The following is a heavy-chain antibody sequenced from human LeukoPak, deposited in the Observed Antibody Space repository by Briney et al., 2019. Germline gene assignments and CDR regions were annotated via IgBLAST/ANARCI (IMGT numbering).Heavy chain of an antibody. CDR3: ARGGSRAPYGSGSHLSY. CDR2: INHSGST. CDR1: GGSFSGYY. J-gene: IGHJ4*02. V-gene: IGHV4-34*01. D-gene: IGHD3-10*01. Sequence: SETLSLTCAVYGGSFSGYYWSWIRQPPGKGLEWIGEINHSGSTNYNPSLKSRVTISVDTSKNQFSLRLSSVTAADTAVYYCARGGSRAPYGSGSHLSYWGQGTLVTVSS.